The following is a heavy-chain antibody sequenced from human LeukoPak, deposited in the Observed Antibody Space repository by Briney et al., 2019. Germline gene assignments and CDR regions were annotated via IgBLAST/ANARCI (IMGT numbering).Heavy chain of an antibody. CDR3: ARGLGYFDWFDAFDI. J-gene: IGHJ3*02. D-gene: IGHD3-9*01. CDR2: INHSGST. V-gene: IGHV4-34*01. Sequence: PSETLSLTCAVYGGSFSGYYWSWIRQPPGKGLEWIGEINHSGSTNYNPSLKSRVTISVDTSKNQFSLKLSSVTAADTAVYYCARGLGYFDWFDAFDIWGQGTMVTVSS. CDR1: GGSFSGYY.